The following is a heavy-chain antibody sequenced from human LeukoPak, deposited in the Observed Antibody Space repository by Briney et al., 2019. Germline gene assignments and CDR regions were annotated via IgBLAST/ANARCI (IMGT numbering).Heavy chain of an antibody. Sequence: PGGSLRLSCAVSGFTFSSYAMHWVRQAPGKGPEWVAVISYDGSNKYYADSVKGRFTISRDNSKNTLYLQMNSLRAEDTAVYYCAREGGRYFDYWGQGTLVTVSS. D-gene: IGHD3-16*01. J-gene: IGHJ4*02. V-gene: IGHV3-30*04. CDR3: AREGGRYFDY. CDR1: GFTFSSYA. CDR2: ISYDGSNK.